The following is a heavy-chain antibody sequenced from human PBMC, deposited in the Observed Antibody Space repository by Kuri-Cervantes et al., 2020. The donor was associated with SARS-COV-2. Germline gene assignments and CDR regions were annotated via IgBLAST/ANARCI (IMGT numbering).Heavy chain of an antibody. D-gene: IGHD1-26*01. CDR1: GYTFTSYD. CDR3: ARGLGGSYYYDAFDI. Sequence: ASVKVSCKASGYTFTSYDINWVRQATGQGLEWMGWMNPNSGNTGYAQKFQGRITMTRNTPISTAYMELSRLRSDDTAVYYCARGLGGSYYYDAFDIWGQGTMVTVS. J-gene: IGHJ3*02. CDR2: MNPNSGNT. V-gene: IGHV1-8*01.